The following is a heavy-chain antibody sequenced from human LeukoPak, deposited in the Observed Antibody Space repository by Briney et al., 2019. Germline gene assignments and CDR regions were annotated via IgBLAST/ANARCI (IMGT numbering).Heavy chain of an antibody. Sequence: GGSLRLSCAASGFTFSSYAMHWVRQAPGKGLEWVAVISYDGSNKYYADSVKGRFTISRDNSKNTLYLQMNSLRAEDTAVYYCAKEKEAANDYYYYMDVWGKGTTVTISS. D-gene: IGHD2-15*01. CDR1: GFTFSSYA. CDR3: AKEKEAANDYYYYMDV. J-gene: IGHJ6*03. CDR2: ISYDGSNK. V-gene: IGHV3-30*04.